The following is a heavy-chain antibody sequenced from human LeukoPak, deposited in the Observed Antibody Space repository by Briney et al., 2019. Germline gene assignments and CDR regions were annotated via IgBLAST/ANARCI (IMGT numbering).Heavy chain of an antibody. V-gene: IGHV4-4*07. CDR1: GGSIRGDS. CDR3: ARDNPAGP. CDR2: VYTSGNT. D-gene: IGHD1-14*01. Sequence: SETLSLTCTVSGGSIRGDSWSWIRESAAKGLEWIGRVYTSGNTNYNPSFKSRVTMSIDTSKKQFSLKLYSVTVADTAEYYCARDNPAGPWGQGTLVTVSS. J-gene: IGHJ5*02.